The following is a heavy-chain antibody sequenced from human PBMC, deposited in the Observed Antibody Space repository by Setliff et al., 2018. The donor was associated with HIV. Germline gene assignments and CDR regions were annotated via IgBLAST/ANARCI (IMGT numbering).Heavy chain of an antibody. D-gene: IGHD3-3*01. CDR3: ARGEKRFLEWLPLDYYYYYYMDV. CDR2: IIPIFGTA. Sequence: SVKVSCKASGGTFSGYAIGWVRQAPGQGLELMGGIIPIFGTANYAQKFQGRVTITADESTSTAYMELSSLRSEDTAVYYCARGEKRFLEWLPLDYYYYYYMDVWGKGITVTVSS. V-gene: IGHV1-69*13. J-gene: IGHJ6*03. CDR1: GGTFSGYA.